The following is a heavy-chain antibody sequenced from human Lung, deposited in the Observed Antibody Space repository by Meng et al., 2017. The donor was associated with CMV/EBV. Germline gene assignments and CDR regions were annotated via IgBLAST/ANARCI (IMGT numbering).Heavy chain of an antibody. J-gene: IGHJ4*02. CDR3: ARDRNYVHHFDY. D-gene: IGHD1-7*01. CDR1: GYNLPSYA. Sequence: QLQFGKPGAELKKHGALVNVSCKASGYNLPSYAMHWVRQAPGQRLEWMGRIDAANGSTKYPQKFKGRVTINRDTSASTVFMELSSLISEDTAVYYCARDRNYVHHFDYWGQGTLVTVSS. CDR2: IDAANGST. V-gene: IGHV1-3*01.